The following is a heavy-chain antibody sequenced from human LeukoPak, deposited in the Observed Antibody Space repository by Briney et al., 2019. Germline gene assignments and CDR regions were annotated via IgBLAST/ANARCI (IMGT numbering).Heavy chain of an antibody. Sequence: SETLSLTCTVSGGSISSYYRSWIRQPPGKGLEWIGYIYYSGSTNYNPSLKSRVTISVDTSKNQFSLKLSSVTAADTAVYYCARQDSSGYFNWFDPWGQGTLVTVSS. CDR1: GGSISSYY. V-gene: IGHV4-59*01. CDR3: ARQDSSGYFNWFDP. CDR2: IYYSGST. D-gene: IGHD3-22*01. J-gene: IGHJ5*02.